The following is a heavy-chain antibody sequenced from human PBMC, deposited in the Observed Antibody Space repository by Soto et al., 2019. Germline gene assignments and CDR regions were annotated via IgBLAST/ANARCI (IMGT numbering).Heavy chain of an antibody. CDR2: INPSGGST. CDR1: GYTFTSYY. V-gene: IGHV1-46*01. Sequence: AASVKVSCKASGYTFTSYYMHWVRQAPGQGLEWMGIINPSGGSTSYAQKFQGRVTMTRDMSTSTVYMELSSLRSEDTAVYYCASVGATSAFDYWGQGTLVTAPQ. CDR3: ASVGATSAFDY. D-gene: IGHD1-26*01. J-gene: IGHJ4*02.